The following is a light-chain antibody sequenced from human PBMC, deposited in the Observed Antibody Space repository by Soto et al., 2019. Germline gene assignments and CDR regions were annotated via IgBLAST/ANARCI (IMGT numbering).Light chain of an antibody. Sequence: DIQMTQSPPSLSASVGDRVTITCRASQSISSYLNWYQQKPGKAPNLLIYDASNLESAVPSRFSGSGSGTEFSLTITSLQPYDFATYYCQQYSSYATSTFGRGTKVDIK. CDR1: QSISSY. CDR2: DAS. J-gene: IGKJ1*01. CDR3: QQYSSYATST. V-gene: IGKV1-5*01.